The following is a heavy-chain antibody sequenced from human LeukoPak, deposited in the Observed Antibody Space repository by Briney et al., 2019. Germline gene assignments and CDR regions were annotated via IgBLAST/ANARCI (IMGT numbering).Heavy chain of an antibody. CDR2: FDPGDDET. CDR1: GYSLSELS. D-gene: IGHD1-26*01. J-gene: IGHJ5*01. CDR3: ATEKHLLLDS. Sequence: ASVKVSCKVSGYSLSELSTHWVRQAPGQGLEWMGGFDPGDDETIYAQKFQGKVTMTEDTSTDTAYLELSSLRPEDTAVYFCATEKHLLLDSWGQGTPVTASS. V-gene: IGHV1-24*01.